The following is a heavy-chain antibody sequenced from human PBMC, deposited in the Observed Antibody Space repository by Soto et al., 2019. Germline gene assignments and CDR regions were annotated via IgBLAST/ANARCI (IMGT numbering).Heavy chain of an antibody. Sequence: EVQLLESGGGLVQPGGSLRISCAASGFDFSNYAMSWVRQAPGKGLKWVSAISGTAHATYYAASVKGRFTISRDNSKNTLYLQMNSLRVEDTAVYFCVKDAPQPFSDWGQGTLVTVSS. D-gene: IGHD3-3*02. V-gene: IGHV3-23*01. CDR2: ISGTAHAT. CDR3: VKDAPQPFSD. CDR1: GFDFSNYA. J-gene: IGHJ4*02.